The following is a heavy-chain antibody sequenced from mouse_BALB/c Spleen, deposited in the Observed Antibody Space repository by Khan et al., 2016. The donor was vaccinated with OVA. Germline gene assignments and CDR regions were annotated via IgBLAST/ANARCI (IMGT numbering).Heavy chain of an antibody. CDR1: GISITSGNYR. CDR2: IYYSGTV. D-gene: IGHD1-1*01. Sequence: VQLQESGPGLVKPSQTVSLTCTVTGISITSGNYRWSWLRQFPGNKLEWIGNIYYSGTVTYNPSLTSRTTIPRDTSKNQFFLEMNSLTAEDAATYACARDYGSLYWYFDVWGAGTTVTVSS. CDR3: ARDYGSLYWYFDV. J-gene: IGHJ1*01. V-gene: IGHV3-5*02.